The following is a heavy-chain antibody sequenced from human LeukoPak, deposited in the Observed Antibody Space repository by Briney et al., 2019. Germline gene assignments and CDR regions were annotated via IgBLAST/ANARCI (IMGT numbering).Heavy chain of an antibody. J-gene: IGHJ4*02. CDR2: IYYSGST. CDR1: GGSISSYY. Sequence: SETLSLTCTVSGGSISSYYWSWIRQPPGKGLEWIGYIYYSGSTNYNPSLKSRVTISVDKSKNQFSLKLSSVTAADTAVYYCARTYSSSWTNDYWGQGTLVTVSS. D-gene: IGHD6-13*01. CDR3: ARTYSSSWTNDY. V-gene: IGHV4-59*12.